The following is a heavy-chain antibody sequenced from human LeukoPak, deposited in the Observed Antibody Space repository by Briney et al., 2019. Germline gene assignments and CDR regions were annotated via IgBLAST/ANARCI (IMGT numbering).Heavy chain of an antibody. CDR2: IKSKSFDGTI. CDR1: GFTFTNAW. J-gene: IGHJ4*02. Sequence: GGSFRLSCAASGFTFTNAWMSWVRQAPGKGLEWVGRIKSKSFDGTIDYGAPVKGRFIISRDDSKNTLDLQMSSLQIEDTAVYYCTTDGLRTSWNAFDFWGQGMLVIVSS. CDR3: TTDGLRTSWNAFDF. V-gene: IGHV3-15*01. D-gene: IGHD6-13*01.